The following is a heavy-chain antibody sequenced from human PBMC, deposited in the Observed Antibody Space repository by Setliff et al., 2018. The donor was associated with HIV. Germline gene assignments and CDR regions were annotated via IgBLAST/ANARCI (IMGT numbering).Heavy chain of an antibody. D-gene: IGHD3-10*01. CDR3: ARVLFGQSGSYKNYYFDY. CDR1: GDSLRGGDYY. CDR2: IYDTGKI. J-gene: IGHJ4*02. V-gene: IGHV4-61*08. Sequence: PSETLSLTCSVSGDSLRGGDYYYNWIRQSPGKVLEWIGNIYDTGKINYNPSLKGRVTMSIDMSEDQFSLNLRSVTAADTATYYCARVLFGQSGSYKNYYFDYWGQGTLVTVS.